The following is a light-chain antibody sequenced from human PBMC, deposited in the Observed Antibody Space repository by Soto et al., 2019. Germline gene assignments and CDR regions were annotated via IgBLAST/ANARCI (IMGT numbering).Light chain of an antibody. V-gene: IGLV2-14*01. CDR3: GSLSASRVWV. CDR2: GVS. Sequence: QSVLTQPASVSGSPGQSITMSCTGSSSDFGDDKYVSWYQQHPGKGPNLLIYGVSNRPSGGSNRFSGSKSGNTASLTISGLHIEDEADYFCGSLSASRVWVFGGGTKVTVL. CDR1: SSDFGDDKY. J-gene: IGLJ3*02.